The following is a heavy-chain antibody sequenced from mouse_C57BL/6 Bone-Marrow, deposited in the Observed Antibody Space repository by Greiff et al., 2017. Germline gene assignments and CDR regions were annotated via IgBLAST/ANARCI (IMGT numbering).Heavy chain of an antibody. V-gene: IGHV1-87*01. D-gene: IGHD2-1*01. CDR1: YTFSRRVH. Sequence: VKLMESGPELARPWASVKISCQAFYTFSRRVHFAIRDTNYLMQWVKQRPGQGLEWIGAIYHGNGGPCFNQKFKGKSTLTAEKSSSTVYMQLNSLTSEDSAVYYCAWNYGNPYAMDYWGQGTSVTVSS. J-gene: IGHJ4*01. CDR3: SEDSAVYYCAWNYGNPYAMDY. CDR2: GQGLEWIG.